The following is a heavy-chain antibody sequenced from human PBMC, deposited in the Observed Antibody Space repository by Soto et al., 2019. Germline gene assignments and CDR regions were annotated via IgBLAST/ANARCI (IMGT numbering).Heavy chain of an antibody. CDR3: ARGPPNHTLYYYYYYMDV. Sequence: ASVKVSCKASGYTFTSYDINWVRQATGQGLEWMGWMNPNSGNTGYVQKFQGRVTMTRNTSISTAYMELSSLRSEDTAVYYCARGPPNHTLYYYYYYMDVWGKGTTVTVSS. V-gene: IGHV1-8*01. J-gene: IGHJ6*03. CDR1: GYTFTSYD. D-gene: IGHD7-27*01. CDR2: MNPNSGNT.